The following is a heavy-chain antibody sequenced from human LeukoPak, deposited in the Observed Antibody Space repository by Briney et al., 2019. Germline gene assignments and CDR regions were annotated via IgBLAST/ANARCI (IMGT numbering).Heavy chain of an antibody. CDR3: ARVGRDYVWGSYRDNWFDP. V-gene: IGHV4-34*01. Sequence: PSETLSLTCAVYGGSFSGYYWSWLRQPPGKGLEWIGEINHSGSTNYNPSLKSRVTISVDTSKNQFSLKLSSVTAADTAVYYCARVGRDYVWGSYRDNWFDPWGQGTLVTVSS. CDR2: INHSGST. J-gene: IGHJ5*02. CDR1: GGSFSGYY. D-gene: IGHD3-16*02.